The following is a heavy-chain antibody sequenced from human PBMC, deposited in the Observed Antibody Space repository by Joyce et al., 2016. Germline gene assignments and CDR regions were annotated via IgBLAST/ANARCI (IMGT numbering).Heavy chain of an antibody. CDR1: GFSFDVYA. D-gene: IGHD6-6*01. CDR2: ISLNSDNI. CDR3: AKDIGTGAARHADGFDI. J-gene: IGHJ3*02. Sequence: EAQLVQSGGGLGQPGRSLRLSCAASGFSFDVYAMHWVRQAPGTGLEWVSGISLNSDNIDYADSVKGRFTISRDNAKNSLYLQMNSLRAEDTALYYCAKDIGTGAARHADGFDIWGQGTMVTVSS. V-gene: IGHV3-9*01.